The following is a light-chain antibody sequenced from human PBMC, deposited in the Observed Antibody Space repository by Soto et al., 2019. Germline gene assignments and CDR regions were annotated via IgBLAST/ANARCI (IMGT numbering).Light chain of an antibody. J-gene: IGLJ1*01. CDR2: EGS. CDR3: CSYAGSSTFV. CDR1: SSDLGSYNL. V-gene: IGLV2-23*01. Sequence: QSVLTQPASVPGSPGQSITLSCTGTSSDLGSYNLVSWYQQHPGKAPRLMIYEGSKRPSGVSYRFSGSKSANTASLTISGLQTEDEADYYCCSYAGSSTFVLGTGTKVTVL.